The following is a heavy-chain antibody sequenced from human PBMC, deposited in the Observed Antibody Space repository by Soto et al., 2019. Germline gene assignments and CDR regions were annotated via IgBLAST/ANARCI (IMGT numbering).Heavy chain of an antibody. V-gene: IGHV4-34*01. J-gene: IGHJ4*02. CDR1: GGSFSGYY. CDR2: VNHSGTT. Sequence: QVQLQQWGAGLLKPSETLSLTCAVYGGSFSGYYWTWIRQSPEKGLEWIGEVNHSGTTYYNPVPKTRVTISVHAPKNQFSLKMSAVTAADTAVYYCARGIGYCSSINCYSSRRVRFDSWGQGTLVTVS. CDR3: ARGIGYCSSINCYSSRRVRFDS. D-gene: IGHD2-2*01.